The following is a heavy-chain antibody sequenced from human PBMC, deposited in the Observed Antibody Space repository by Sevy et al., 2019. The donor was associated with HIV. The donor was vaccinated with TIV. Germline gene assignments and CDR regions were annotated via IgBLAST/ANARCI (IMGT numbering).Heavy chain of an antibody. V-gene: IGHV1-46*01. Sequence: ASVKVSCKASGYTFTSYYMHWVRQAPGQGLEWMGIINPSGGSTSYAQKFQGRVTMTRDTSTSTVYMELSSLRSEDTAVYYCARSSYYYGSGRYFINWFDPWGQGTLVTVSS. CDR3: ARSSYYYGSGRYFINWFDP. J-gene: IGHJ5*01. CDR2: INPSGGST. D-gene: IGHD3-10*01. CDR1: GYTFTSYY.